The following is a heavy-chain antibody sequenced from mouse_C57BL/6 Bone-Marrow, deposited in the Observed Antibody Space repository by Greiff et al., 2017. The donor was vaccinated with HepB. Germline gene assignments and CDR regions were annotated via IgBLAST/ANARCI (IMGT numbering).Heavy chain of an antibody. CDR1: GYSFTGYY. J-gene: IGHJ4*01. Sequence: EVKLVESGPELVKPGASVKISCKASGYSFTGYYMNWVKQSPEKSLEWIGEINPSTGGTTYNQKFKAKATLTVDKSSSTAYMQLKSLTSEDSAVYYCARRGYAMDYWGQGTSVTVSS. CDR2: INPSTGGT. V-gene: IGHV1-42*01. CDR3: ARRGYAMDY.